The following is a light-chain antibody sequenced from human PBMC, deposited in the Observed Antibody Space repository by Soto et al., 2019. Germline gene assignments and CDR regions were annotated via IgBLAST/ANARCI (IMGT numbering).Light chain of an antibody. CDR2: AAS. Sequence: DIPMTQSPSSLSASVGDRVTITCRASQSISTNLNWYQQKPGKAPKLLIYAASALQSGVPSTFSGSGSGTDFTLTISSLQPEDFATYFCQQCYGTPLTFGGGTKVDIK. CDR1: QSISTN. J-gene: IGKJ4*01. CDR3: QQCYGTPLT. V-gene: IGKV1-39*01.